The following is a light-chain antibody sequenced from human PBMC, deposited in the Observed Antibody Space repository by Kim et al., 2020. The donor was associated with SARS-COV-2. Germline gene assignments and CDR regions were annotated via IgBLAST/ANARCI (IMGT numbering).Light chain of an antibody. Sequence: SRGQTDRSTCSGDELGDKYVFWFQQKAGQSPVLVIYQDNKRPSGIPERFSASHCGNTATLTSSGTQATDEADYYCQAWDSGTAVVFGGGTQLTVL. V-gene: IGLV3-1*01. CDR2: QDN. J-gene: IGLJ3*02. CDR1: ELGDKY. CDR3: QAWDSGTAVV.